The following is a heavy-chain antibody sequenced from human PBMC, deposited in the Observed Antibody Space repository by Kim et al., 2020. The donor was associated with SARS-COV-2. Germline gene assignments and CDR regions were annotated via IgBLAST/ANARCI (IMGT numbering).Heavy chain of an antibody. Sequence: GGSLRLSCETSGFTFNSYAMTWVRQAPGKGPEWIAYVGRSAARTYYAASVKGRFIISGDSSTNSIHLQMDSLRAEDTALYYCARDHPAEGENLLDFWGHGGL. V-gene: IGHV3-48*03. CDR1: GFTFNSYA. CDR2: VGRSAART. D-gene: IGHD3-16*01. CDR3: ARDHPAEGENLLDF. J-gene: IGHJ4*03.